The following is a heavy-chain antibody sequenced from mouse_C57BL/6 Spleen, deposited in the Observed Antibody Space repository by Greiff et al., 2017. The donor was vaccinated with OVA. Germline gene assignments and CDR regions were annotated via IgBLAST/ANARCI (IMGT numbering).Heavy chain of an antibody. CDR1: GYTFTSYW. CDR3: ARRDGSSYFDY. D-gene: IGHD1-1*01. J-gene: IGHJ2*01. CDR2: IDPSDSYT. Sequence: VQLQQPGAELVRPGTSVKLSCKASGYTFTSYWMHWVKQRPGQGLEWIGVIDPSDSYTNYNQKFKGKATLTVDTSSSTAYMQLSSLTSEDSAVYYCARRDGSSYFDYWGQGTTLTVSS. V-gene: IGHV1-59*01.